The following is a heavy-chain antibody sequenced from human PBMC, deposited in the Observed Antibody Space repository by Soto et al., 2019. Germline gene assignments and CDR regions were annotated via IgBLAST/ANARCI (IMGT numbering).Heavy chain of an antibody. CDR3: ARGPNSSGWYSFYYYYYMDV. CDR1: GYTFTSYD. V-gene: IGHV1-8*01. CDR2: MNPNSGNT. D-gene: IGHD6-19*01. J-gene: IGHJ6*03. Sequence: ASVKVSCKASGYTFTSYDINWVRQANGQGLEWMGWMNPNSGNTGYAQKFQGRVTMTRNTSISTAYMELSSLRSEDTAVYYCARGPNSSGWYSFYYYYYMDVWGKGTTVTVSS.